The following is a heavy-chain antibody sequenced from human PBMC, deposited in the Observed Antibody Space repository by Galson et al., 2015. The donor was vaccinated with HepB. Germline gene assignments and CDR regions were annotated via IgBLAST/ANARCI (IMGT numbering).Heavy chain of an antibody. CDR2: ISWNSGST. Sequence: SLRLSCAASGFTFNDYGMHWVRQAPGKGLEWVSGISWNSGSTTYADSVKGRFTISRDNAKNSLYLQINSLRTEDTALYYCAKDMWSNSRGNYYYYMDVWGKGTTVTVSS. CDR3: AKDMWSNSRGNYYYYMDV. CDR1: GFTFNDYG. J-gene: IGHJ6*03. D-gene: IGHD1-26*01. V-gene: IGHV3-9*01.